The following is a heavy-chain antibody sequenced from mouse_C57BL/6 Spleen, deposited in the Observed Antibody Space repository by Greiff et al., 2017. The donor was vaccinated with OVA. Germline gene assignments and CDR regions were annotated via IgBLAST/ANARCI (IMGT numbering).Heavy chain of an antibody. J-gene: IGHJ1*03. D-gene: IGHD1-1*01. CDR2: IDPETGGT. V-gene: IGHV1-15*01. Sequence: QVQLQQSGAELVRPGASVTLSCKASGYTFTDYEMHWVKQTPVHGLEWIGAIDPETGGTAYNQKFKGKAILTADKSSSTASMELRSLTSEDSAVYYCTIGVITTVVATSNWYFDVWGTGTAVTVSS. CDR1: GYTFTDYE. CDR3: TIGVITTVVATSNWYFDV.